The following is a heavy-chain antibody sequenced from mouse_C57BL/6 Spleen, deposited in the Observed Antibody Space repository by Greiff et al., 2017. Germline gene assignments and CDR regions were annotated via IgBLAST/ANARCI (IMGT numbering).Heavy chain of an antibody. CDR2: ISSGSSTI. CDR1: GFTFSDYG. D-gene: IGHD1-1*01. V-gene: IGHV5-17*01. CDR3: ARGLRYWYFDV. Sequence: EVKLVESGGGLVKPGGSLKLSCAASGFTFSDYGMHWVRQAPEKGLAWVAYISSGSSTIYYADTVKGRFTISRDNAKNTLFLQMTSLRSEDTAMYYCARGLRYWYFDVWGTGTTVTVSS. J-gene: IGHJ1*03.